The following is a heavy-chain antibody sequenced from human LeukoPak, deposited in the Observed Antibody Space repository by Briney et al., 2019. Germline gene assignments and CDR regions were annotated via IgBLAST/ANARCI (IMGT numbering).Heavy chain of an antibody. CDR3: ARGGSGNYYSPVCYFDY. Sequence: PGGSLRLSCAASGFTVSTNYMSWVRQAPGKGLECVSVVYSGGNTYYADSVKGRFTISRDNSENTLYLQMNNLRAEDTAVYYCARGGSGNYYSPVCYFDYWGQGTLVTVSS. D-gene: IGHD3-10*01. V-gene: IGHV3-53*01. CDR2: VYSGGNT. J-gene: IGHJ4*02. CDR1: GFTVSTNY.